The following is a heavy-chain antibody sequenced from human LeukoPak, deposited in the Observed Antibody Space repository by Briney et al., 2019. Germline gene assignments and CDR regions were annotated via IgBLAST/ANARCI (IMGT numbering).Heavy chain of an antibody. CDR1: GFTFSSYA. D-gene: IGHD3-16*01. CDR2: ISYDGSNK. J-gene: IGHJ4*02. Sequence: GGSLRLSCAASGFTFSSYAMHWVRQAPGKGLQWVAVISYDGSNKYYADSVKGRFTISRDNSKNTLYLQMNSLRAEDTAVYYCASTPGDDYWGQGTLVTVSS. CDR3: ASTPGDDY. V-gene: IGHV3-30*04.